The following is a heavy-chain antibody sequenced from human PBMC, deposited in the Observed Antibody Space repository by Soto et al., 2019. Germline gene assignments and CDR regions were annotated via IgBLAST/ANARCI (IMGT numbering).Heavy chain of an antibody. V-gene: IGHV3-30-3*01. CDR3: ARDWSGDYGFDY. D-gene: IGHD4-17*01. J-gene: IGHJ4*02. CDR1: GFTFSSYA. Sequence: GGSLRLSCAASGFTFSSYAMHWVRQAPGKGLEWVAVIAYDGSNKYYADSVKGRFTISRDNSKNTLYLQMNSRRAEDTAVYYCARDWSGDYGFDYGGQGTMVTVTS. CDR2: IAYDGSNK.